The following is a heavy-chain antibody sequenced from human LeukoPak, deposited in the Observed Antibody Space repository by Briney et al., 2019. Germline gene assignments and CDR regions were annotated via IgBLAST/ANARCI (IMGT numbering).Heavy chain of an antibody. CDR3: ATELRYSYGYFDY. V-gene: IGHV1-2*02. J-gene: IGHJ4*02. CDR1: GYTFTGYY. CDR2: INPNSGGT. Sequence: APVKVSCKASGYTFTGYYMHWVRQAPGQGLEWMGWINPNSGGTNYAQKFQGRVTMTRDTSISTAYMELSRLRSDDTAVYYCATELRYSYGYFDYWGQGTLVTVSS. D-gene: IGHD5-18*01.